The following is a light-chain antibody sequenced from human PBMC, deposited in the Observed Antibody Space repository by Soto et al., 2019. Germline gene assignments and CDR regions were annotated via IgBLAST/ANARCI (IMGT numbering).Light chain of an antibody. J-gene: IGKJ3*01. CDR1: QSIVSY. V-gene: IGKV3-11*01. CDR2: DAS. Sequence: EIVLTQSPNTLSLSPGETATLFCRASQSIVSYLVWFQQKPGQAPRLLFYDASKRATDIPARFSGSGSGTDFTLTISSLEPEDFAVYYCQQRSIWPLTFGPGTKVDVK. CDR3: QQRSIWPLT.